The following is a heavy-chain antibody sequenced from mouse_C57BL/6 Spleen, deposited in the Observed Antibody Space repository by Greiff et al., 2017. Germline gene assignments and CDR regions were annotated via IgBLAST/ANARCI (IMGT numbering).Heavy chain of an antibody. V-gene: IGHV1-85*01. CDR1: GYTFTSYD. CDR3: ARREYGSSSAWFDY. Sequence: QVQLKESGPGLVTPGASVTLSCKASGYTFTSYDINWVKQRPGQGLEWIGWIYPRGGSTKYNEKFKGTATLTVDTSSSTAYMELHSLTSEASEVYVCARREYGSSSAWFDYWGQGTTLTVSA. D-gene: IGHD1-1*01. CDR2: IYPRGGST. J-gene: IGHJ2*01.